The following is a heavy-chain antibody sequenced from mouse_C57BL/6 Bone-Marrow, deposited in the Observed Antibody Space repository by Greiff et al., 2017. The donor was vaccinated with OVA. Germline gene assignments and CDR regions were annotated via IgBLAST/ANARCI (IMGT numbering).Heavy chain of an antibody. CDR3: ARDDGYFFEY. CDR1: GYTFTDHY. J-gene: IGHJ2*01. CDR2: IYPGSGNT. Sequence: QVHVKQSGAEVVRPGASVKLSCKASGYTFTDHYINWVKQRPGQGLEWIARIYPGSGNTYYNEKFTGKATLTAEKSSNTAYMQLSSLTSEDSAVYFCARDDGYFFEYWGQGTTLTVSS. D-gene: IGHD2-3*01. V-gene: IGHV1-76*01.